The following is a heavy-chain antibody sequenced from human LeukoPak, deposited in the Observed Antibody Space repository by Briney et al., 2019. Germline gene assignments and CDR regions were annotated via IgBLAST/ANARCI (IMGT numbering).Heavy chain of an antibody. CDR3: ARHPMPAYDYGGTVDC. CDR2: IYYSGST. CDR1: GGSISSSSYY. D-gene: IGHD4-23*01. Sequence: PSETLSLTCTVSGGSISSSSYYWGWIRQPPGKGLEWIGSIYYSGSTYYNPSLKSRVTISVDTSKNQFSLKLSSVTAADTAVYYCARHPMPAYDYGGTVDCWGQGTLVTVSS. V-gene: IGHV4-39*01. J-gene: IGHJ4*02.